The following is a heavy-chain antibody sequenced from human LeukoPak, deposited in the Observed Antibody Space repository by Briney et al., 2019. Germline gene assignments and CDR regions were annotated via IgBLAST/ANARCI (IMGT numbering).Heavy chain of an antibody. Sequence: GGSLRLSCAASGFTFSTYTMNWVRQAPGKGLEWVSYVSSSGGTIYYADSVKGRFTISRDNAKNSLYLQMNNLRVEDTAVYYCAKANWVSNADAVWWGQGTLVTVSS. V-gene: IGHV3-48*04. J-gene: IGHJ4*02. D-gene: IGHD1-1*01. CDR3: AKANWVSNADAVW. CDR1: GFTFSTYT. CDR2: VSSSGGTI.